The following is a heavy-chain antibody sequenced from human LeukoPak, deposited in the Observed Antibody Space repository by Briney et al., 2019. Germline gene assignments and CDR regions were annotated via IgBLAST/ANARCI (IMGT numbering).Heavy chain of an antibody. D-gene: IGHD3-22*01. V-gene: IGHV4-59*01. CDR2: IYDSGST. CDR1: GGSFSGYY. J-gene: IGHJ3*02. CDR3: ASLTTADAFDI. Sequence: SETLSLTCAVYGGSFSGYYWSWIRQPPGKGLEWIGYIYDSGSTNYNPSLKSRVTISVDTSKNKFSLKLSSVTAADTAVFYCASLTTADAFDIWGQGTMVTVSS.